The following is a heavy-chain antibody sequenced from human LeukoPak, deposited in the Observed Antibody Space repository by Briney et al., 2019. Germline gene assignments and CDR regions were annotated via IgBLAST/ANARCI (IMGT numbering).Heavy chain of an antibody. Sequence: GGSLRLSCAASGFTFSSYAMHWVRQAPGKGLEWVAVISYDGSNKYYADSVKGRFTISRDNSKNTLYLQMNSLRAEDTAVYYCARDPTYYYDSSGYLRAFDIWGQGTMVTVSS. V-gene: IGHV3-30-3*01. CDR3: ARDPTYYYDSSGYLRAFDI. CDR1: GFTFSSYA. D-gene: IGHD3-22*01. CDR2: ISYDGSNK. J-gene: IGHJ3*02.